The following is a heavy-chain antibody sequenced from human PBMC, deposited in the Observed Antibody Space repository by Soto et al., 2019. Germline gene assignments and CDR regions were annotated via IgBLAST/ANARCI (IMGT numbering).Heavy chain of an antibody. D-gene: IGHD6-19*01. Sequence: DGVRKNQGKGLEWVSYISSSGSTIYYADSVKGRFTISRDNAKNSLYLRMNSLRAEDTAVYYCARAHSSGWYSYWYFDLWGRGTLVTVTP. J-gene: IGHJ2*01. CDR2: ISSSGSTI. CDR3: ARAHSSGWYSYWYFDL. V-gene: IGHV3-48*03.